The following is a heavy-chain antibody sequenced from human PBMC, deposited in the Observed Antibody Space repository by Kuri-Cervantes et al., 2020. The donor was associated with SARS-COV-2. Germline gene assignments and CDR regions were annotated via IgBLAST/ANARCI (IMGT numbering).Heavy chain of an antibody. J-gene: IGHJ6*02. CDR2: INHSGST. D-gene: IGHD6-19*01. V-gene: IGHV4-34*01. Sequence: SETLSLTCAVYGGSFSGYYWSWIRQPPGKGLEWIGEINHSGSTNYDPSLKSRVTISVDTSKNQFSLKLSSVTAADTAAYYCARGGRIAVAGILLPLYYYGMDVWGQGTTVTVSS. CDR1: GGSFSGYY. CDR3: ARGGRIAVAGILLPLYYYGMDV.